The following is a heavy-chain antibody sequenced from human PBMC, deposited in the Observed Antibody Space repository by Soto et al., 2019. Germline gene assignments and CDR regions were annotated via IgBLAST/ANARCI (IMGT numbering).Heavy chain of an antibody. J-gene: IGHJ6*02. Sequence: SETLSLTCTVSGGSISSGGYYWSWIRQHPGKGLEWIGYIYYSGSTYYNPSLKSRVTISVDTSKNQFSLKLSSVTAADTAVYYCARDPSGYYYYGMDVWGQGTKLTSP. CDR3: ARDPSGYYYYGMDV. CDR1: GGSISSGGYY. CDR2: IYYSGST. V-gene: IGHV4-31*03.